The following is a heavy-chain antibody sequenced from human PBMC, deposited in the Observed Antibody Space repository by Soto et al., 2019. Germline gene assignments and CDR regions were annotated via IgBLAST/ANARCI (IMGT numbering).Heavy chain of an antibody. CDR1: GATFSSYA. CDR2: XXPXCXTX. CDR3: ATGSAGDYVAA. J-gene: IGHJ4*02. V-gene: IGHV1-69*13. Sequence: SVKVSCKASGATFSSYAISWVRQAPGQGLEWTGXXXPXCXTXHXXXXCQGRVTITADESTSTADSELSSLRSEDTAVYYCATGSAGDYVAAWGQGTLLTVSS. D-gene: IGHD4-17*01.